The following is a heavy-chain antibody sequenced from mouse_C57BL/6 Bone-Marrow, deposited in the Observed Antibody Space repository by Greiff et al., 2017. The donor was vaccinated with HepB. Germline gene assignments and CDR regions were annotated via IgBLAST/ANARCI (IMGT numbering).Heavy chain of an antibody. CDR3: ARPPYYYAMDY. J-gene: IGHJ4*01. CDR1: GYTFTDYY. CDR2: INPNNGGT. V-gene: IGHV1-26*01. Sequence: VQLQQSGPELVKPGASVKISCKASGYTFTDYYMNWVKQSHGKSLEWIGDINPNNGGTSYNQKFKGKATLTVDKSSSTAYMELRSLTSEDSAVYYCARPPYYYAMDYWGQGTSVTVSS.